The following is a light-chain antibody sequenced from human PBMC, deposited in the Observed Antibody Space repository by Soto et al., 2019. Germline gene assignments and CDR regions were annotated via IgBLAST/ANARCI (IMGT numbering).Light chain of an antibody. J-gene: IGKJ4*01. CDR1: QTIISY. V-gene: IGKV1-39*01. CDR3: QQSYSTPLT. Sequence: DIQLTQSRSSLSASVGDRVTITCRASQTIISYLNWYQQKPGKAPKLLIYAASSLQSGVPSRFSGSGSGTDFTLTTSSLQPEDFATYYCQQSYSTPLTFGGGTKVDIK. CDR2: AAS.